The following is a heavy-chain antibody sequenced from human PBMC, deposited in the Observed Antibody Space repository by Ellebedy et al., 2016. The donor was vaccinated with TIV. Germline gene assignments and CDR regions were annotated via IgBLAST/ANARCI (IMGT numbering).Heavy chain of an antibody. CDR2: IVGSGA. D-gene: IGHD5-24*01. Sequence: GESLKISCAASGFTFSPYAMAWVRQAPGKGLEWVSGIVGSGAEKYADSVKGRFTISRDNSKNTLYLQMNSLRAEDTGIYYCVKDQIAGDGRWVFDLWGQGTVVTVSS. CDR3: VKDQIAGDGRWVFDL. J-gene: IGHJ3*01. V-gene: IGHV3-23*01. CDR1: GFTFSPYA.